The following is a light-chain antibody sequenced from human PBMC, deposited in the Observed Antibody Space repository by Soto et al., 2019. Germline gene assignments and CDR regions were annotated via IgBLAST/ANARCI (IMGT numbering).Light chain of an antibody. CDR1: SGDVGGYNY. Sequence: QSVLTQPASVSGSPGQSITISCTGASGDVGGYNYVSWYQQRPGKAPKLMIFDVNNRPSGVSNRFSGSKSGNTASLTISGLQAEDEADYYCCSYTSSTTYVFGTGTKVTVL. J-gene: IGLJ1*01. CDR2: DVN. CDR3: CSYTSSTTYV. V-gene: IGLV2-14*01.